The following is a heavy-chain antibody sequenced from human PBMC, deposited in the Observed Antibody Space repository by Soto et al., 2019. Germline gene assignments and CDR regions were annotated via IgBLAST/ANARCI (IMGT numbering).Heavy chain of an antibody. CDR3: ERRYYDFWSGYWDYYGMDV. D-gene: IGHD3-3*01. CDR2: IYYSGST. Sequence: SETQSLTCTVSGGSISSSSYYWGWIRQPPGKGLEWIGSIYYSGSTYYNPSLKSRVTISVDTSKNQFSLKLSSVTAADTAVYYCERRYYDFWSGYWDYYGMDVWGQGTTVP. CDR1: GGSISSSSYY. V-gene: IGHV4-39*01. J-gene: IGHJ6*02.